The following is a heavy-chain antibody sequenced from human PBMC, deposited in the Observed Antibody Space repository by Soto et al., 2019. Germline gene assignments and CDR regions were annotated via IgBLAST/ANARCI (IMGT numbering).Heavy chain of an antibody. CDR2: INPDNGNT. Sequence: QFQLVQSGAEVRKPGASVNISCRASGFSFRDNLRNWVRQAPGQSLEWMGWINPDNGNTRYSQPIQGRVTTSRQSSESITYVAVRDLTSAKTDGYYGARYMPSCGPRTNDAFDGWRHGTMVNGSS. CDR1: GFSFRDNL. V-gene: IGHV1-3*01. J-gene: IGHJ3*01. CDR3: ARYMPSCGPRTNDAFDG. D-gene: IGHD1-26*01.